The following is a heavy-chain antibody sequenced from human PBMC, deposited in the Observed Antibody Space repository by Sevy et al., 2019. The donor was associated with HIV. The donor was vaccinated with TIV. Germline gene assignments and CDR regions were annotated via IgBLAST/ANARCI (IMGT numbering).Heavy chain of an antibody. J-gene: IGHJ6*03. CDR1: GFSFDDYV. Sequence: GGSLRLSCAASGFSFDDYVMHWVRQAPGKGLEWVSSISWNSDKISYADSVKGRFTTSRDNAKSSLYLQLNSLRVEDTALYYCAEAGVDTAMVQWSYMDVWGKGTTVTVSS. V-gene: IGHV3-9*01. CDR2: ISWNSDKI. D-gene: IGHD5-18*01. CDR3: AEAGVDTAMVQWSYMDV.